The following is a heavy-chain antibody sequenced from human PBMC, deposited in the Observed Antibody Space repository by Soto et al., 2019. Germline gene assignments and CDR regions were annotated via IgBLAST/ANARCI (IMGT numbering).Heavy chain of an antibody. J-gene: IGHJ5*02. Sequence: QLQLQESGSGLVKPSQTLSLTCAVSGGSISSDGYSWSWIRQPPGKGLEWIAYTYHSGSTYYNPPPKGRVTISVERSKIQFSRELSAVTAADTAVYYCARAPDRWGQGTLVTVSS. V-gene: IGHV4-30-2*01. CDR2: TYHSGST. CDR1: GGSISSDGYS. CDR3: ARAPDR.